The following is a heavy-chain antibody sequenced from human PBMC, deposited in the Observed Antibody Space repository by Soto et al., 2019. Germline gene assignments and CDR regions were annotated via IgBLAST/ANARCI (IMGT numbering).Heavy chain of an antibody. CDR1: GFTFSSYA. Sequence: GGSLRLSCAASGFTFSSYAMHWVRQAPGKGLEWVAVISYDGSNKYYAYSVKGRFTISRDNSKNTLYLQMNSLRAEDTAVYYCARDRSSWYYFDYWGQGTLVTVSS. CDR2: ISYDGSNK. J-gene: IGHJ4*02. D-gene: IGHD6-13*01. V-gene: IGHV3-30*04. CDR3: ARDRSSWYYFDY.